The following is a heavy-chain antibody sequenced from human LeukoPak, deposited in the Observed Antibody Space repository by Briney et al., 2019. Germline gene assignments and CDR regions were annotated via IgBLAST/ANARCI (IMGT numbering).Heavy chain of an antibody. CDR1: GFTFSSYA. Sequence: GGSLRLSCAAPGFTFSSYAMSWVRQAPGKGLEWVSAISGSGGSTYYADSVKGRFTISRDNSKNTLYLQMSSLRAEDTAVYYCAKQGYCSGGSCYSGHYYYGMDVWGQGTTVTVSS. CDR3: AKQGYCSGGSCYSGHYYYGMDV. CDR2: ISGSGGST. D-gene: IGHD2-15*01. V-gene: IGHV3-23*01. J-gene: IGHJ6*02.